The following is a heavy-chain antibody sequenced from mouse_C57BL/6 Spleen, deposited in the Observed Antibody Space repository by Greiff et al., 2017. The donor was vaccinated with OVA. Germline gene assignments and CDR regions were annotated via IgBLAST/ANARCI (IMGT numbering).Heavy chain of an antibody. Sequence: EVQLQQSGPELVKPGASVKISCKASGYTFTDYYMNWVKQSHGKSLEWIGDINPNNGGTSYNQKFKGKATLTVDKSSSTAYMELRSLTSEDSAVYYCARDDYDYGYFDVWGTGTTVTVSS. V-gene: IGHV1-26*01. CDR2: INPNNGGT. D-gene: IGHD2-4*01. CDR3: ARDDYDYGYFDV. CDR1: GYTFTDYY. J-gene: IGHJ1*03.